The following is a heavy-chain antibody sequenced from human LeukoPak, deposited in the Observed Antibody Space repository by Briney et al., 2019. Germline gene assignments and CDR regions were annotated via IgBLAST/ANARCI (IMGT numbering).Heavy chain of an antibody. J-gene: IGHJ3*02. CDR3: ATQWELQSSAFDI. D-gene: IGHD1-26*01. Sequence: ASVKVSCKASGGTFSSYAISWVRQAPGQGLEWMGRIIPIFGTANYAQKFQGRVTITTDESTSTAYMELSSLRSEDTAVYYCATQWELQSSAFDIWGQGTMVTVSS. CDR2: IIPIFGTA. V-gene: IGHV1-69*05. CDR1: GGTFSSYA.